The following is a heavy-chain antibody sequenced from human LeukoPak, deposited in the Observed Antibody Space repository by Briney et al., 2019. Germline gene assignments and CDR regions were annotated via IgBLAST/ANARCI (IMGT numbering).Heavy chain of an antibody. J-gene: IGHJ4*02. Sequence: GGSLRLSCAASGFTFSSYEMNWVRQAPGKGLDWVSYIGSRGATIYYADSVKGRFTISRDNAKNSLYLQMNSLRAEDTAVYYCARDVGYFGSGSYPDYFDYWGQGILVTVSS. D-gene: IGHD3-10*01. CDR3: ARDVGYFGSGSYPDYFDY. V-gene: IGHV3-48*03. CDR2: IGSRGATI. CDR1: GFTFSSYE.